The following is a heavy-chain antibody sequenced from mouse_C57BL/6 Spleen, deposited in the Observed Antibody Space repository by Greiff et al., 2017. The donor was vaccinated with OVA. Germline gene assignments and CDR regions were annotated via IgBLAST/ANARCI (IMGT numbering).Heavy chain of an antibody. J-gene: IGHJ2*01. D-gene: IGHD2-2*01. Sequence: QVQLKQPGAELVRPGSSVKLSCKASGYTFTSYWMHWVKQRPIQGLEWIGNIDPSDSETHYNQKFKDKATLTVDKSSSTAYMQLSSLTSEDSAVYYCARSGGYRYYFDYWGQGTTLTVSS. CDR2: IDPSDSET. V-gene: IGHV1-52*01. CDR1: GYTFTSYW. CDR3: ARSGGYRYYFDY.